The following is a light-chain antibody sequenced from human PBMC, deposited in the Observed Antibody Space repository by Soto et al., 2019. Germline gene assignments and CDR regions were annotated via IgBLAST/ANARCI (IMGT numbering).Light chain of an antibody. V-gene: IGKV1-33*01. CDR1: QNINNY. CDR2: DAS. Sequence: DIQLTQSQSSLSASVGERVTLTCQASQNINNYLNWYQQKPGRAPKLLIYDASNLEAGVPSRFRGSGSGTDFTFTISRLQPEDIATYYCQQYENLPTFGQGTRLEI. CDR3: QQYENLPT. J-gene: IGKJ5*01.